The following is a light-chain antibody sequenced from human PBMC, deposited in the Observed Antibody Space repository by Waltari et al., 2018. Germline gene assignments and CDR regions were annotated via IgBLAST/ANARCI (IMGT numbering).Light chain of an antibody. Sequence: EIVMTQSPATLSVSPGDRATLSCRASQSVSSNLAWYQQKPGQAPRLLIYGASTRATGIPARFSGSGSGTEVTLTISSLQSEDFAVYYCQQYNKWPPLFTFGPGTKVDIK. J-gene: IGKJ3*01. V-gene: IGKV3D-15*01. CDR2: GAS. CDR3: QQYNKWPPLFT. CDR1: QSVSSN.